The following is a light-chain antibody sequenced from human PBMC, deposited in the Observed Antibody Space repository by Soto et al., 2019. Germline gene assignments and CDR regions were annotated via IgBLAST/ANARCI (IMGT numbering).Light chain of an antibody. CDR3: QQVKIYPST. CDR1: QSISGW. Sequence: DKRMYQSLSTLSATNRDRVTITCRASQSISGWLAWYQQKPGKAPKLLIYGASILQSGVPSGFGGSGFGTDFTLTISSLRAEDFATYFCQQVKIYPSTFGGGTKVDIK. CDR2: GAS. V-gene: IGKV1-5*01. J-gene: IGKJ4*01.